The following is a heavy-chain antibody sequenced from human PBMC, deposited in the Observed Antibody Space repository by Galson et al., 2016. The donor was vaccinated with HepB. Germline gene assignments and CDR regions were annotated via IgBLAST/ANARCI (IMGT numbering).Heavy chain of an antibody. CDR3: ERDHITICGGYRVYYYGMDV. J-gene: IGHJ6*02. V-gene: IGHV1-2*06. Sequence: SVKVSCKASGDTFSDHYMHWVRQAPGQGLEWMGRINPNTGGTSYAQKFQGRVTVTRDTSISTAYMELRSLRSDDTAVYFCERDHITICGGYRVYYYGMDVGGQGTTVTVSS. D-gene: IGHD3-3*01. CDR1: GDTFSDHY. CDR2: INPNTGGT.